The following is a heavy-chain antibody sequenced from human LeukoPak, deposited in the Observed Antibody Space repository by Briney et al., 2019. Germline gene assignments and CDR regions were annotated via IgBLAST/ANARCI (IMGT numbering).Heavy chain of an antibody. V-gene: IGHV3-7*05. J-gene: IGHJ5*02. D-gene: IGHD5-24*01. CDR2: IKQDGSEK. CDR1: GFTFSNYW. Sequence: GGSLRLSCAASGFTFSNYWMIWVRQAPGKGLEWVGNIKQDGSEKRYADSVRGRFSISRDNAQTSLYLQVNSLRAEDTAVYYCARASDPWLQLTWGQGTLVTVSS. CDR3: ARASDPWLQLT.